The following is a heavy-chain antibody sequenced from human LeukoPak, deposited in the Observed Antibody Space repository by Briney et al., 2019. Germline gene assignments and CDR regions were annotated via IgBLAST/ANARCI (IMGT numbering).Heavy chain of an antibody. Sequence: GGSLRLSCAASGFTFSSYGMHWVRQAPGKGLEWMGGFDPEDGETIYAQKFQGRVTLTEDTSTDTAYMELSGLRSEDTAVYYCAIASVRLGALNDDAFDIWGQGTMVTVSS. CDR3: AIASVRLGALNDDAFDI. V-gene: IGHV1-24*01. CDR1: GFTFSSYG. CDR2: FDPEDGET. D-gene: IGHD1-26*01. J-gene: IGHJ3*02.